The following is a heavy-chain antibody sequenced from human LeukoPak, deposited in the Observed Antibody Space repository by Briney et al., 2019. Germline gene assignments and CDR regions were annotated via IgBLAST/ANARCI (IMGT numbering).Heavy chain of an antibody. CDR2: IYHSGST. D-gene: IGHD4-11*01. V-gene: IGHV4-38-2*02. CDR3: ARGRTSGGMTTDIDY. J-gene: IGHJ4*02. Sequence: PSETLSLTCTVSGYSISSGYCWGWIRPPPGKGLEWIGSIYHSGSTYYNPSLKSRVTISVDTSKNQFSLKLSSVTAADTAVYYCARGRTSGGMTTDIDYWGQGTLVTVSS. CDR1: GYSISSGYC.